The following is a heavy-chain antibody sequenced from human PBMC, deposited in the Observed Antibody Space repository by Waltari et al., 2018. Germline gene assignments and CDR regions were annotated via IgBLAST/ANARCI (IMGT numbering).Heavy chain of an antibody. CDR1: GGSISTYY. J-gene: IGHJ4*02. Sequence: QVQLQESGPGLVKPSETLSLTCTVSGGSISTYYWSWIRQPAGKGLEWIGRIYSSGSTNYNPSLKSRVTMSVDTSKNQLSLKLSSVTAADTAVYYCARDKSTVSNNWERFDYWGQGTLVTVSS. CDR2: IYSSGST. CDR3: ARDKSTVSNNWERFDY. V-gene: IGHV4-4*07. D-gene: IGHD1-1*01.